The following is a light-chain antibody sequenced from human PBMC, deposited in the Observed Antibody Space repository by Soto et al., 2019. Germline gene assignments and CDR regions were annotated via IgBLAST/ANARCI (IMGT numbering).Light chain of an antibody. J-gene: IGKJ4*01. CDR3: QQYGSSPLT. CDR1: QSVSNNY. Sequence: EIVLTQSPGSLSLSRGERATLSCSASQSVSNNYLAWYQQKPGQAPRLLIYGASSRASGIPDRFSGSWSGTDFTLTISRLEPEDFVVYYCQQYGSSPLTFGGGPKVDIK. V-gene: IGKV3-20*01. CDR2: GAS.